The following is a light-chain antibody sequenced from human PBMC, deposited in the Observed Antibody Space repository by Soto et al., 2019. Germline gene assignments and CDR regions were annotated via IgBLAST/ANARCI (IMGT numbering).Light chain of an antibody. CDR3: QQYNNWPQT. CDR2: GAS. Sequence: VMTQAPATLSVSPGERVTLSCRASQTINNNVAWYQLKDGQVPRLLIYGASTRATDIPARFSGSGSGTEFTLPISSLQSEDFAEYHCQQYNNWPQTLGQGTKVDIK. J-gene: IGKJ1*01. CDR1: QTINNN. V-gene: IGKV3-15*01.